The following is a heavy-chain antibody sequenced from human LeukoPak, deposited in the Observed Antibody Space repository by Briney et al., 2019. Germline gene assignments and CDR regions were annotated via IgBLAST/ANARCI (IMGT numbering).Heavy chain of an antibody. V-gene: IGHV1-2*02. CDR1: GYTFTGYY. CDR2: INPNSGGT. J-gene: IGHJ5*02. D-gene: IGHD3-10*01. Sequence: GASVKVSCKASGYTFTGYYMHWVRQAPGQGLEWMGWINPNSGGTNYAQKFQGRVTMTRDTSISTAYMELSRLRSDDTAVYYCAYMVQGVITPFDPWGQGTLVTVSS. CDR3: AYMVQGVITPFDP.